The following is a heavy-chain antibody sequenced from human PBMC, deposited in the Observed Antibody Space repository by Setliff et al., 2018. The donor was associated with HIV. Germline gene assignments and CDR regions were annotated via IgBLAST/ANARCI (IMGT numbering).Heavy chain of an antibody. CDR2: IYTTGSI. Sequence: SETLSLTCTVSGGSINSGSYYWSWIRQPAGKGLEWIGRIYTTGSINYSPSLKRRVTISVDTSKNQFSLKLRSVTAADTAVYYCARENYDFWSGSLNYMDVWGKGTTVTVSS. CDR1: GGSINSGSYY. V-gene: IGHV4-61*02. D-gene: IGHD3-3*01. J-gene: IGHJ6*04. CDR3: ARENYDFWSGSLNYMDV.